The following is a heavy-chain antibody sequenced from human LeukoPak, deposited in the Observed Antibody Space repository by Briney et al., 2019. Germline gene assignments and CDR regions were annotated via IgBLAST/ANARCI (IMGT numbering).Heavy chain of an antibody. J-gene: IGHJ4*02. V-gene: IGHV4-4*07. CDR3: ARGFGSVSKEAFDY. Sequence: PSETLSLTCTVSGGSISSYYWSWIRQPAGKGLEWIGRIYTSGSTNYNPSLKSRVTMSVDTSKNHFSLKLNSVTAADTAVYYCARGFGSVSKEAFDYWGRGTLVTVSS. CDR1: GGSISSYY. D-gene: IGHD6-25*01. CDR2: IYTSGST.